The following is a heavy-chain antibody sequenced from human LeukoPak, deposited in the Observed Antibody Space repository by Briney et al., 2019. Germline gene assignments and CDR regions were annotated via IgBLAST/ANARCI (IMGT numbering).Heavy chain of an antibody. Sequence: ASVKVSCKASGYTFTTYDINWVREATGQGLEWMGWMNPNSGNTAYAQKFQGRVTMTRNTSISTAFMELSGLRSEDTAVYFCARRNTAMVAGLDYSGQGSLVPVSS. D-gene: IGHD5-18*01. J-gene: IGHJ4*02. CDR1: GYTFTTYD. CDR2: MNPNSGNT. CDR3: ARRNTAMVAGLDY. V-gene: IGHV1-8*01.